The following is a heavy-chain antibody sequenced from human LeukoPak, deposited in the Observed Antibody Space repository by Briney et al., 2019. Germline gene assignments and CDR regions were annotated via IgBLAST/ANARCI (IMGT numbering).Heavy chain of an antibody. CDR1: GGSISSSSYY. Sequence: SETLSLTCTVSGGSISSSSYYWGWIRQPPGKGLEWIGEINHSGSTNYNPSLKSRVTISVDTSKNQFSLKLSSVTAADTAVYYCARATATYYYDSSGYPSWGQGTLVTVSS. CDR3: ARATATYYYDSSGYPS. J-gene: IGHJ5*02. V-gene: IGHV4-39*07. D-gene: IGHD3-22*01. CDR2: INHSGST.